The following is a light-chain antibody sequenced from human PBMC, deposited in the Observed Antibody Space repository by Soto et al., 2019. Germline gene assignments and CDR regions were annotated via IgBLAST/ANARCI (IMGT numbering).Light chain of an antibody. CDR1: SSNIGAGYD. CDR3: ATWDISLTAVL. Sequence: QSVLTQPPSVSGAPGQRVTISCTGSSSNIGAGYDVHWYQQLPGTAPKLLIYGNNNRPSGVPDRFSGSKSGTSASLAITGLQAEDEADYYCATWDISLTAVLFGGGTQLTVL. J-gene: IGLJ7*01. V-gene: IGLV1-40*01. CDR2: GNN.